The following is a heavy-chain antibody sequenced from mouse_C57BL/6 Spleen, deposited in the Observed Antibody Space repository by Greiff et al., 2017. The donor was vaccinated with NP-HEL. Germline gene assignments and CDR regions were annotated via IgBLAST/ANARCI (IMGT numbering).Heavy chain of an antibody. CDR1: GFTFSSYT. CDR2: ISGGGGNT. D-gene: IGHD1-1*01. V-gene: IGHV5-9*01. CDR3: ARRFITTVVGYFDY. J-gene: IGHJ2*01. Sequence: DVKLQESGGGLVKPGGSLKLSCAASGFTFSSYTMSWVRQTPEKRLEWVATISGGGGNTYYPDSVKGRFTISRDNAKNTLYLQMSSLRSEDTALYYCARRFITTVVGYFDYWGQGTTLTVSS.